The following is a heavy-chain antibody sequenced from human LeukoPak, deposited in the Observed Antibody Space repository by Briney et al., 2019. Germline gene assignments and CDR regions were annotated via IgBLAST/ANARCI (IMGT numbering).Heavy chain of an antibody. D-gene: IGHD2-15*01. CDR1: GYIFTTYY. CDR2: INPSSGST. CDR3: ARCDHFEVAAKRDWYFDL. V-gene: IGHV1-46*01. Sequence: ASVKVSCKASGYIFTTYYMNWVRQATGQGLEWMGIINPSSGSTSYAQKFQGRVTMTRDMSTSTVYMEMSSLRSEDTAVYYCARCDHFEVAAKRDWYFDLWGRGTLVTVSS. J-gene: IGHJ2*01.